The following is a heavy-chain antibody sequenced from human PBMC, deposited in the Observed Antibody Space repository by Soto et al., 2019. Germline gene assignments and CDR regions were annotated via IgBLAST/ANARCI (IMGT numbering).Heavy chain of an antibody. V-gene: IGHV4-39*01. CDR1: GGSISSSSYY. D-gene: IGHD3-3*01. J-gene: IGHJ3*02. CDR2: IYYSGST. CDR3: ARHGVTRADFWSGLGAFDI. Sequence: SETLSLTCTLSGGSISSSSYYWGWIRQPPGKGLEWIGSIYYSGSTYYNPSLKSRVTISVDTSKNQFSLKLSSVTAADTAVYYCARHGVTRADFWSGLGAFDIWGQGTMVTVSS.